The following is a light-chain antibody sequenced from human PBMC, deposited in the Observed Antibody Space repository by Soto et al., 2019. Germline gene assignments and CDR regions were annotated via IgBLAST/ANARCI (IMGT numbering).Light chain of an antibody. Sequence: QSVRTQPPSGTGAPGQRVTISCTGSNSSIGAGYDVNWYQQFPGTAPKPHIYGNTARPSGVPDRFSGSKSGSSASLAITGLQPEDEADYYCQSYDSHVLGLLFGVGTKLTVL. CDR1: NSSIGAGYD. CDR2: GNT. CDR3: QSYDSHVLGLL. J-gene: IGLJ2*01. V-gene: IGLV1-40*01.